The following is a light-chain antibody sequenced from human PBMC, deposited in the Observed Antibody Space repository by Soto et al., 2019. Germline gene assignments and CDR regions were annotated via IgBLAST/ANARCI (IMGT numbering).Light chain of an antibody. J-gene: IGKJ5*01. CDR1: QSVSTN. CDR3: EQYNTLTT. V-gene: IGKV3-15*01. CDR2: DAS. Sequence: VMTQSPTTLPVSPGERATLSCRASQSVSTNLAWYQQKPCRAPRLLIYDASTRDTGVPARFSGSGSGTAFTLTISSLQSEDFAVYYCEQYNTLTTLGQGTRLEIK.